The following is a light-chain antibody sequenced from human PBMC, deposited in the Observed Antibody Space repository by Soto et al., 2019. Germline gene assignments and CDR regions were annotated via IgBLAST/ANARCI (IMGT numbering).Light chain of an antibody. CDR2: AVT. CDR1: SSDVGGYNY. V-gene: IGLV2-14*01. Sequence: QSVLTQPASVSGSPGQSITISCTGTSSDVGGYNYVSWYQQHPGKAPKPMIYAVTDRPSGVSSRFSGSKSGNTASLTISGLQAEDEADYYCSSYTDSSNDVFGTGTKVTVL. J-gene: IGLJ1*01. CDR3: SSYTDSSNDV.